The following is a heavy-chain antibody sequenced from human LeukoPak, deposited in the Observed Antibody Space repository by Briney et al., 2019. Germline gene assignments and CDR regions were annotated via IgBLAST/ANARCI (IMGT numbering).Heavy chain of an antibody. CDR2: ISWRNIDI. D-gene: IGHD6-13*01. V-gene: IGHV3-21*01. CDR1: GFTLSSYN. CDR3: ARVYSSTWYSGYLHMDV. Sequence: PGGSLRPSCVASGFTLSSYNMKWVRQAPGKRLEWVSSISWRNIDIEYADSVKGRFTISRDNDKKSLYLQMNSLRVEDTAVYYCARVYSSTWYSGYLHMDVWGKGTTVTVSS. J-gene: IGHJ6*03.